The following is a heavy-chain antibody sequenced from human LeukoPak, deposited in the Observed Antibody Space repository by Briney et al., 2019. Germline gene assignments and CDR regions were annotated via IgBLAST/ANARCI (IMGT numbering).Heavy chain of an antibody. V-gene: IGHV3-23*01. J-gene: IGHJ5*02. CDR3: AKDGAQYSSGPECDP. D-gene: IGHD6-19*01. CDR1: GLHFSGTA. Sequence: GGSLRLSCAASGLHFSGTAMSWVRQAPGRGLEWVSAISHDGMYAYYADSVKGRFTISRDNSKKTLSLEMSSLTAADTGVYYCAKDGAQYSSGPECDPRGQGALVTVSP. CDR2: ISHDGMYA.